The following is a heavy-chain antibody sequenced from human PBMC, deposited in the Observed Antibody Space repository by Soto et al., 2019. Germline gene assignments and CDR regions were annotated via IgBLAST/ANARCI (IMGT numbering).Heavy chain of an antibody. CDR2: ISWNSGSI. CDR3: ATAYLGVWSFDI. CDR1: GFTFDDYA. V-gene: IGHV3-9*01. D-gene: IGHD7-27*01. Sequence: EVQLVESGGGLVQPGRSLRLSCAASGFTFDDYAMHWVRQAPGKGLEWVSGISWNSGSIGSADSVKGRFTITRDNAKNSLYMQMNSLRAEDTALYYGATAYLGVWSFDIWGQGTMVTVSS. J-gene: IGHJ3*02.